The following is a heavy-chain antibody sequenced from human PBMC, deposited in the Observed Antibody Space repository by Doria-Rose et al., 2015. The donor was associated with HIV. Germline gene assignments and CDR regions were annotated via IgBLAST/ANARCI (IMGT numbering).Heavy chain of an antibody. CDR3: ARIKSSRWYHKYYFDF. V-gene: IGHV2-26*01. J-gene: IGHJ4*02. CDR1: GVSLSSPGMG. D-gene: IGHD6-13*01. Sequence: QITLKESGPVLVKPTETLTLTCTVSGVSLSSPGMGVSWIRQPPGKALEWLANIFSDHERSYNTSLKSRLTISRGTSKCQVVLTMTDMDPVDTATYYCARIKSSRWYHKYYFDFWGQGTLVIVSA. CDR2: IFSDHER.